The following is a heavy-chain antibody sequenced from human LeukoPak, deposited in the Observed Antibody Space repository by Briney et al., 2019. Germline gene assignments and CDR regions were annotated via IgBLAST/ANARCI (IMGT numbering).Heavy chain of an antibody. Sequence: GRSLRLSCAASGFTFSSYAMHWVRQAPGKGLEYVSAISSNGGSTYYANSVKGRFTISRDNSKNTLYLQMGSLRAEDMAVYYCARVGLCGGDCYSSYFDYWGQGTLVTVSS. V-gene: IGHV3-64*01. CDR1: GFTFSSYA. J-gene: IGHJ4*02. CDR2: ISSNGGST. D-gene: IGHD2-21*01. CDR3: ARVGLCGGDCYSSYFDY.